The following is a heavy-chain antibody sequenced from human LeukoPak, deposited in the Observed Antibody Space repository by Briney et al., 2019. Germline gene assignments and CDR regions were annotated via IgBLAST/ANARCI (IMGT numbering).Heavy chain of an antibody. D-gene: IGHD3-10*01. Sequence: TGGSLRLSCTASGFTFGDYAMSWVRQAPGKGLEWVGFIRSKAYGGTTEYAASVKGRFTISRDDSKSTAYLQMNSLKTEDTAVYYCTRGAPLLWFGELFTPFDYWGQGTLVTVSS. J-gene: IGHJ4*02. V-gene: IGHV3-49*04. CDR1: GFTFGDYA. CDR3: TRGAPLLWFGELFTPFDY. CDR2: IRSKAYGGTT.